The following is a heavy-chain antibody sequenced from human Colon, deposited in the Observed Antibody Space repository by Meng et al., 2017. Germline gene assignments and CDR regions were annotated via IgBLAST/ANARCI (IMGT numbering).Heavy chain of an antibody. CDR1: GFTFSSYW. J-gene: IGHJ4*02. CDR3: ARVGSYGIY. CDR2: INSDGGIL. D-gene: IGHD5-18*01. Sequence: GGSLRLSCAASGFTFSSYWMHWVRQAPGKGLVWVSRINSDGGILTYADSVKGRFTISRDNAKNTLYLQMSSLRAEDTAVYYCARVGSYGIYWGQGTLVTVSS. V-gene: IGHV3-74*01.